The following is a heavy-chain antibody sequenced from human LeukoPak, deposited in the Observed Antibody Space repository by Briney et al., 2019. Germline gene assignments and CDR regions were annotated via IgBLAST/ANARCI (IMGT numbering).Heavy chain of an antibody. CDR1: GFTFSDYY. D-gene: IGHD3-3*01. V-gene: IGHV3-11*01. CDR2: ISSSGSTI. CDR3: ARDVRFLEWLNWFDP. Sequence: PGGSLRLSCAASGFTFSDYYMSWIRQAPGKRLEWVSYISSSGSTIYYADSVKGRFTISRDNAKNSLYLQMNSLRAEDMAVYYCARDVRFLEWLNWFDPWGQGTLVTVSS. J-gene: IGHJ5*02.